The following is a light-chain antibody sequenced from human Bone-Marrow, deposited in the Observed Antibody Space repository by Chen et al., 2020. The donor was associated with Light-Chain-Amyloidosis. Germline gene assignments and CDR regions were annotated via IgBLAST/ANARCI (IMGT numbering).Light chain of an antibody. CDR1: DLPTKY. Sequence: SYELTQPPSVSVSPGQTARITCSGDDLPTKYAYWYQQKPGQAPVLVIHRDTERPSGFSERFSGSSSGTTATLTISGVQAEDEADYHCQSAYSSGTYEVIFGGETKLTVL. V-gene: IGLV3-25*03. J-gene: IGLJ2*01. CDR2: RDT. CDR3: QSAYSSGTYEVI.